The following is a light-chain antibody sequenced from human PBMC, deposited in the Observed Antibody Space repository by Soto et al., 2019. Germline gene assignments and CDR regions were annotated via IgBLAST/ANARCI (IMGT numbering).Light chain of an antibody. Sequence: QSALTQPASVSGSPGQSITISCTGTSSDVGVYNYVSWYQQHPGKAPKLMISEVRNRPSGVSDRFSGSKSANTASLTISGLQAEDEADYYCASYTAITTWVFGGGTKLTVL. V-gene: IGLV2-14*01. CDR3: ASYTAITTWV. CDR2: EVR. CDR1: SSDVGVYNY. J-gene: IGLJ3*02.